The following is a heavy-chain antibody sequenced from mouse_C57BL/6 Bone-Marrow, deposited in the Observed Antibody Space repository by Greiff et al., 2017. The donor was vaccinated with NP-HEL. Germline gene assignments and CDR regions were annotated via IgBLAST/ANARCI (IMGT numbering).Heavy chain of an antibody. CDR3: ARSSSSGYLFAY. V-gene: IGHV1-81*01. J-gene: IGHJ3*01. CDR2: IYPRSGNT. CDR1: GYTFTSYG. D-gene: IGHD3-2*02. Sequence: QVQLKQSGAELARPGASVKLSCKASGYTFTSYGISWVKQRTGQGLEWIGEIYPRSGNTYYNEKFKGKATLTADKSSSTAYMELRSLTSEDSAVYFCARSSSSGYLFAYWGQGTLVTVSA.